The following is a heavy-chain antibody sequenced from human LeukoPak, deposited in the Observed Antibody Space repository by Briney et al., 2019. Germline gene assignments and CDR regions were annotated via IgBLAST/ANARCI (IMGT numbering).Heavy chain of an antibody. CDR3: ARVGSSSWDYYYYYGMDV. Sequence: ASVKVSCKASGYTFTGYYMHWVRQAPGQGLEWMGWINPNSGGTNYAQKFQGRVTMTRDTSTSTVYMELSSLRSEDTAVYYCARVGSSSWDYYYYYGMDVWGQGTTVTVSS. V-gene: IGHV1-2*02. CDR1: GYTFTGYY. CDR2: INPNSGGT. D-gene: IGHD6-13*01. J-gene: IGHJ6*02.